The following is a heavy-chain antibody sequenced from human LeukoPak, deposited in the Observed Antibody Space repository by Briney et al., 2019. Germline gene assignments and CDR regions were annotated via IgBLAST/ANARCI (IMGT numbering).Heavy chain of an antibody. Sequence: ASVKVSCKASGYTFTSYAMHWVRQAPGQRLEWMGWINAGNGNTKYSQKFQGRVTITRDTSASTAYMELSSLRSEDTAVYYCARGLVIPDAFDIWGQGTMVTVSS. J-gene: IGHJ3*02. CDR1: GYTFTSYA. CDR3: ARGLVIPDAFDI. D-gene: IGHD3-9*01. V-gene: IGHV1-3*01. CDR2: INAGNGNT.